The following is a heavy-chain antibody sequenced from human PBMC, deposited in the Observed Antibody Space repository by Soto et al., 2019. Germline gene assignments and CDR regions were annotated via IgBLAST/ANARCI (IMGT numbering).Heavy chain of an antibody. CDR2: IYYSGST. V-gene: IGHV4-39*01. J-gene: IGHJ6*02. CDR1: GGSISSSSYY. D-gene: IGHD3-10*01. Sequence: LSLTCTVSGGSISSSSYYWGWIRQPPGKGLEWIGSIYYSGSTYYNPSLKSRVTISVDTSKNQFSLKLSSVTAADTAVYYCASSGSGSFLYYYYGMDVWGQGTTVTVSS. CDR3: ASSGSGSFLYYYYGMDV.